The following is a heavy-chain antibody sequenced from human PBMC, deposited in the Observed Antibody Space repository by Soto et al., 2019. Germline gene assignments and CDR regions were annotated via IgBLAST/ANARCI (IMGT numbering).Heavy chain of an antibody. V-gene: IGHV1-58*01. CDR2: IVVGSGNT. J-gene: IGHJ6*02. Sequence: ASVKVSCKASGFTFTSSAVQWVRQARGQRLEWIGWIVVGSGNTNYAQKFQERVTITRDMSTSTAYMELSSLRSEDTAVYYCAADDDIWTVYYTGDGMDVWGQGTTVTVSS. CDR1: GFTFTSSA. CDR3: AADDDIWTVYYTGDGMDV. D-gene: IGHD3-9*01.